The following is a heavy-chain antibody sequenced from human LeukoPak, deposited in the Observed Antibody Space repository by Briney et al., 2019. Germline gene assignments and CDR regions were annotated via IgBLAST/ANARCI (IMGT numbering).Heavy chain of an antibody. Sequence: SETLSLTCTVSGGSISSYYWSWIRQPPGKRLEWIGYISNRGSTNYNPSLKSRVTISVDTSKNQFSLKLSSVTAADTAVYYCARGALFGVVIRYYYMDVWGKGTTVTVSS. CDR1: GGSISSYY. J-gene: IGHJ6*03. V-gene: IGHV4-59*08. CDR2: ISNRGST. D-gene: IGHD3-3*01. CDR3: ARGALFGVVIRYYYMDV.